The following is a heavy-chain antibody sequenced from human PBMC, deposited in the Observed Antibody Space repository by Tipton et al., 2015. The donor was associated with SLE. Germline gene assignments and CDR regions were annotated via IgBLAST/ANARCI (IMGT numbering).Heavy chain of an antibody. Sequence: TLSLTCTVSGVSISSYYWSWIRQPPGKGLEWIGYIYYSGSTNYDPSLKSRVTISVDTSKNQFSLKLSSVTAADTAVYYCARDPGNDQDYWYFDLWGRGTLVTVSS. J-gene: IGHJ2*01. V-gene: IGHV4-59*01. CDR2: IYYSGST. CDR1: GVSISSYY. D-gene: IGHD3-10*01. CDR3: ARDPGNDQDYWYFDL.